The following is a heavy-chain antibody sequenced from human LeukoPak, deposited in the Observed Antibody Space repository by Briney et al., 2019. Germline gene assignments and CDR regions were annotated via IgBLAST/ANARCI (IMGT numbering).Heavy chain of an antibody. Sequence: GRSLRLSCAASGFTFSSYGMHWVREAPGKGLEWVAVISYDGSNKYYADSVKGRFTIPRDNSKNTLYLQMNSLRAEDTAVYYCAKDNPAAPWGQGTLVTVSS. J-gene: IGHJ5*02. CDR2: ISYDGSNK. CDR3: AKDNPAAP. V-gene: IGHV3-30*18. D-gene: IGHD1-14*01. CDR1: GFTFSSYG.